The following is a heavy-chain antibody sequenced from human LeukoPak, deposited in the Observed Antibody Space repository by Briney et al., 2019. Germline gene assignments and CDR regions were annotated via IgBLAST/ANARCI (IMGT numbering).Heavy chain of an antibody. D-gene: IGHD2-15*01. CDR1: GFTFSRYA. J-gene: IGHJ5*02. CDR2: ISGSGGST. Sequence: HPGGSLRLSCAASGFTFSRYAMSWVRQAPGKGLDWVSAISGSGGSTYYADSVKGRFTISRDNSKNTLYLQMNSLRAEDTAVYYCAKDPYKVVVAAQGFDPWGQGTLVTVSS. CDR3: AKDPYKVVVAAQGFDP. V-gene: IGHV3-23*01.